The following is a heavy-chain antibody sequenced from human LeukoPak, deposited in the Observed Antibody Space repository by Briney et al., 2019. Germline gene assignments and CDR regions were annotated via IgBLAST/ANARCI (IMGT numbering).Heavy chain of an antibody. D-gene: IGHD1-26*01. J-gene: IGHJ3*02. V-gene: IGHV3-21*01. CDR3: ARISFIVGATFDI. Sequence: GGSLRLSCAASGFTFSSYRMNWVRQAPGKGLEWVSSISSSSSYIYYADSVKGRFTISRDNAKNSLYLQMNSLRAEDTAVYYCARISFIVGATFDIWGQGTMVTVSS. CDR1: GFTFSSYR. CDR2: ISSSSSYI.